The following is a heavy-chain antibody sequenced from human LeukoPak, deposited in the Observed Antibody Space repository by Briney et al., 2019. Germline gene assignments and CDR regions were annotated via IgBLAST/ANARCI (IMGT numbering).Heavy chain of an antibody. D-gene: IGHD3-16*01. J-gene: IGHJ4*02. CDR3: AKSRVRGFDY. V-gene: IGHV3-23*01. Sequence: GGSLRLSCAASGFTFSSYGMSWVRQAAGKGLEWVSAISGSGGSTYYADSVKGRFTISRDNSKNTLYLQMNSLRAEDTAVYYCAKSRVRGFDYWGQGTLVTVSS. CDR2: ISGSGGST. CDR1: GFTFSSYG.